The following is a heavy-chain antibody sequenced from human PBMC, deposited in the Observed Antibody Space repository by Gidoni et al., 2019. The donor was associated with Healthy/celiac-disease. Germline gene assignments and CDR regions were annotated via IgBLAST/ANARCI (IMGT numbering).Heavy chain of an antibody. D-gene: IGHD6-19*01. V-gene: IGHV3-11*06. CDR2: ISSSSSYT. J-gene: IGHJ4*02. CDR3: ARDPLLHPGIAVAGIGRDYYFDY. CDR1: GFTFSAYY. Sequence: QVQLVGSVGGLFKPGGSLSLSCAASGFTFSAYYMSCSRLAPGTGLEWVSYISSSSSYTNYADSVKGRFTISRDNAKNSLYLQMNSLRAEDPAVYYCARDPLLHPGIAVAGIGRDYYFDYWGQGTLVTVSS.